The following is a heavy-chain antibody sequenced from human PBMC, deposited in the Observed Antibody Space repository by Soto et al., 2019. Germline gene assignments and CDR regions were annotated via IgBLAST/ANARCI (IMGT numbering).Heavy chain of an antibody. CDR3: AQRLSTSASNWFDP. D-gene: IGHD2-2*01. CDR2: IYWDDDK. V-gene: IGHV2-5*02. Sequence: GPTLVNPTQTLPLTGTFSLFSLIASGVAVGWIRQPPGKALEWLALIYWDDDKRYSPSLKSRLTITKDTSKNQVVLTMTNLDPVDTATYYCAQRLSTSASNWFDPWGQGTLVTVSS. CDR1: LFSLIASGVA. J-gene: IGHJ5*02.